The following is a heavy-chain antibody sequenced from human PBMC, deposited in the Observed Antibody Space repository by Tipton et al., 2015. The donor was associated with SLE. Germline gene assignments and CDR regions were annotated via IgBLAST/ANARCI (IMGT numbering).Heavy chain of an antibody. CDR2: IYYSGGT. CDR3: ARHDYDSNGYYQHYFDY. Sequence: TLSLTCTVSGASVTTSGYYWGWIRRPPGKGLEWIGGIYYSGGTYYNPSIKSRVTISVDTPRNLFSLKLSSVTAADTAVYYCARHDYDSNGYYQHYFDYWGQGTLVTVSS. J-gene: IGHJ4*02. V-gene: IGHV4-39*01. CDR1: GASVTTSGYY. D-gene: IGHD3-22*01.